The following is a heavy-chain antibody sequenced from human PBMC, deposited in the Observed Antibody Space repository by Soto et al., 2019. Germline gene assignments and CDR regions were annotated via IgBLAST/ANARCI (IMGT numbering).Heavy chain of an antibody. D-gene: IGHD3-10*01. CDR3: ARGVGFGYYYYHMDL. Sequence: QVQLQESGPGLVKPSETLSLTCTVSGDSVTSVSDYWSWIRQPPGKGLEWIGYIYYSGSADYNPSLGSRVTISIDTSKNQFSLKLTSVTAADTAVYYCARGVGFGYYYYHMDLWGQGTTVTDSS. J-gene: IGHJ6*02. V-gene: IGHV4-61*01. CDR2: IYYSGSA. CDR1: GDSVTSVSDY.